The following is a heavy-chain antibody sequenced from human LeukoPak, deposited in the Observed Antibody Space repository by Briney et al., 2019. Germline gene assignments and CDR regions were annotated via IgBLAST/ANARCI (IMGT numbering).Heavy chain of an antibody. CDR1: GGTFSSYA. CDR3: AITPGYCSSTSCYYYYYGMDV. D-gene: IGHD2-2*01. J-gene: IGHJ6*02. CDR2: IIPILGIA. V-gene: IGHV1-69*04. Sequence: SVKVSCKASGGTFSSYAISWVRQAPGQGLEWMGRIIPILGIANYAQKFQGRVTITADKSTSTAYMELSSLRSEDTAVYYCAITPGYCSSTSCYYYYYGMDVWGQGTTVTVSS.